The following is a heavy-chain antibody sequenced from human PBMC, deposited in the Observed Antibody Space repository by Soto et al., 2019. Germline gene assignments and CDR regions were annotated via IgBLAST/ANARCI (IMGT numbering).Heavy chain of an antibody. J-gene: IGHJ4*02. CDR1: GYAITCHK. CDR2: INPNSGGT. D-gene: IGHD6-19*01. Sequence: SVTFSCTGSGYAITCHKMGRLPQAPGQGVEWRGWINPNSGGTNYAQKFQGRVTMTRDTSISTAYMELSRLRSDDTAVYYCARGEGFGIAVAGPFDYWGQGTLVTVSS. CDR3: ARGEGFGIAVAGPFDY. V-gene: IGHV1-2*02.